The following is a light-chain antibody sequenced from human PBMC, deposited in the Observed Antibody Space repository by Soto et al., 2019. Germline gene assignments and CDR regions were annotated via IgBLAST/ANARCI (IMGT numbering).Light chain of an antibody. J-gene: IGLJ3*02. Sequence: QAVVTQEPSLTVSPGGTVTLTCASSTGAVTSGYYPNWFQQKPGQAPRAIIYSTTNKHAWTPARFSGSLLGSKAAMKLSGGQREDEAEYYFLCNYGDAQLGVFGVETKLTVL. CDR3: LCNYGDAQLGV. V-gene: IGLV7-43*01. CDR2: STT. CDR1: TGAVTSGYY.